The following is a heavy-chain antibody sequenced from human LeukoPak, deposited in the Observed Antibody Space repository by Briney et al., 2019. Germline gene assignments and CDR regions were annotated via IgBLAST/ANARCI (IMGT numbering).Heavy chain of an antibody. CDR3: AKDHDYNKAGIR. J-gene: IGHJ4*02. Sequence: AGGSLRLSCAASGFTFMNYAMSWVRQAPGKGLEWVSAISGGGDSTYYADSVKGRFTISRDNSRNTLHLQMSSLRDEDTAVYYWAKDHDYNKAGIRRGQGTLVTGSS. V-gene: IGHV3-23*01. D-gene: IGHD4-4*01. CDR2: ISGGGDST. CDR1: GFTFMNYA.